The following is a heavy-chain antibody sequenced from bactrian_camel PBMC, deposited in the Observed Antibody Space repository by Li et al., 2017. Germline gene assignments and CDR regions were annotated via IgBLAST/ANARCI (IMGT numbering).Heavy chain of an antibody. V-gene: IGHV3S63*01. J-gene: IGHJ4*01. Sequence: HVQLVESGGGSVQAGGSLTLSCQASGYEKRYSQYSLGWFRQAPGKEREGVAGFLTGVDNTYYVDSVKGRFTISQDNTKVYLQMNSLKPEDTAMYYCAADLWGPDWCHQYGMGTGYRYWGQGTQVTVS. CDR1: GYEKRYSQYS. CDR2: FLTGVDNT. D-gene: IGHD7*01. CDR3: AADLWGPDWCHQYGMGTGYRY.